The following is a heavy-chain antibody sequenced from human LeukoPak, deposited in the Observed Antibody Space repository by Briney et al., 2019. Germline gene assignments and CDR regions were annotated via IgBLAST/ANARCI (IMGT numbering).Heavy chain of an antibody. CDR1: GGSISSRNW. CDR3: ARVIAAALYYFDY. V-gene: IGHV4-4*02. CDR2: IYHSGST. Sequence: SETLSLTCTVSGGSISSRNWWSWVRQPPGKGLEWIGEIYHSGSTNYNPSLKSRVTISVDKSKNQFSLKLSSVTAADTAVYYCARVIAAALYYFDYWGQGTLVTVSS. J-gene: IGHJ4*02. D-gene: IGHD6-13*01.